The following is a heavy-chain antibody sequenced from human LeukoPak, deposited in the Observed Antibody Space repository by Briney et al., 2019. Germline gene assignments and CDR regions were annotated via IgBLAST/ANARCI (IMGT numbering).Heavy chain of an antibody. D-gene: IGHD2-2*01. V-gene: IGHV4-30-4*01. J-gene: IGHJ4*02. CDR1: GGSISSGDYY. CDR2: IYYSGST. CDR3: ARALPEDGYCSSTSCQKYFDY. Sequence: SQTLSLTCTVSGGSISSGDYYWSWIRQPPGKGLEGIGYIYYSGSTYYNPSLKSRVTISVDTSKNQFSLKLSSVTAADTAVYYCARALPEDGYCSSTSCQKYFDYWGQGTLVTVSS.